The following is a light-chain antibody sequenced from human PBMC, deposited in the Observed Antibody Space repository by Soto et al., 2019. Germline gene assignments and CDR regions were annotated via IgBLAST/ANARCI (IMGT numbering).Light chain of an antibody. CDR1: QSVSGY. Sequence: DIVLTQSPVTLSLYPGERATLSCRASQSVSGYLVWYQQKPGQAPRLLIYDASTRAAGIPARFIGSGSGTDFTLTISSLESEDSAVYYCQQHLGRQTFGQGNKV. CDR2: DAS. J-gene: IGKJ1*01. V-gene: IGKV3-11*01. CDR3: QQHLGRQT.